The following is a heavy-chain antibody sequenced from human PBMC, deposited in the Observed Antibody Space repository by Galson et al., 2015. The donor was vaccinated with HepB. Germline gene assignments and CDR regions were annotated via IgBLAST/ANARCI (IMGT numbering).Heavy chain of an antibody. V-gene: IGHV3-30*04. J-gene: IGHJ4*02. Sequence: SLRLSCAASGFTLSSYAMHWVRQAPGKGLEWVAVISYDGSNKYYANSVKGRFTISRDNSKNTLYLQMNSLRAEDTAVYYCARDQAAAGIYYFDYWGQGTLVTVSS. CDR3: ARDQAAAGIYYFDY. CDR1: GFTLSSYA. D-gene: IGHD6-13*01. CDR2: ISYDGSNK.